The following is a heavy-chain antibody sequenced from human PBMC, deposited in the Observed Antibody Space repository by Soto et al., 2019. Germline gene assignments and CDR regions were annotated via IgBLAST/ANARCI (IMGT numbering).Heavy chain of an antibody. CDR2: ISGSGGST. V-gene: IGHV3-23*01. CDR1: GFTFSSYA. Sequence: EVQLLESGGGLVQPGGSLRLSCAASGFTFSSYAMSWVRQAPGKGLEWVSAISGSGGSTYYADSVKGRFTISRDNSKNTLYLQMNSLRAEDTAVYYCAKNTNYVDYLWTRVPDYWGQGTLVTVSS. D-gene: IGHD4-17*01. J-gene: IGHJ4*02. CDR3: AKNTNYVDYLWTRVPDY.